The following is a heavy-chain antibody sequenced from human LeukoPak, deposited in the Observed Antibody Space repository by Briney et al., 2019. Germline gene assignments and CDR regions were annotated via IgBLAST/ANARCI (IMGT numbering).Heavy chain of an antibody. CDR3: ARDLNEDIVVVPAAGFDY. D-gene: IGHD2-2*01. V-gene: IGHV3-21*01. Sequence: PGGSLRLSCAASGFTFSSYSMNWVRQAPGKGLEWVSSISSSSSYIYYADSVKGRFTISRDNTKNSLYLQMNSLRAEDAAVYYCARDLNEDIVVVPAAGFDYWGQGTLVTVSS. CDR1: GFTFSSYS. CDR2: ISSSSSYI. J-gene: IGHJ4*02.